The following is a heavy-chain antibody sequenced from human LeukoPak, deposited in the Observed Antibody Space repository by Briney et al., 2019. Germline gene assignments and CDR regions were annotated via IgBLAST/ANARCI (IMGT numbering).Heavy chain of an antibody. J-gene: IGHJ4*02. D-gene: IGHD5-12*01. Sequence: ASVKVSCKASGYTFSSYDINWVRQATGQGLEWMGWMNPNSGNTGYAQKFLGRVTMTRNIFINTAYMELSSLRSEDTAVYYCARVEYISGYSHVYWGQGTLVTVSS. CDR2: MNPNSGNT. V-gene: IGHV1-8*01. CDR3: ARVEYISGYSHVY. CDR1: GYTFSSYD.